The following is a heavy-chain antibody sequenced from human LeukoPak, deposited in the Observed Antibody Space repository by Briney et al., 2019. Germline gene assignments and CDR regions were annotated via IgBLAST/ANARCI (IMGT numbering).Heavy chain of an antibody. CDR1: GFAFDDYA. D-gene: IGHD2-15*01. Sequence: PVRSLRLSRAASGFAFDDYAMHWVRPTPGRGLEWVSGISWNRSSIGYADSVKGRFTIARDNAKNSLYLQMNSLRAEDTALYYWAKDGPEAGGPFDYWGQGTLVTVSS. J-gene: IGHJ4*02. CDR3: AKDGPEAGGPFDY. CDR2: ISWNRSSI. V-gene: IGHV3-9*01.